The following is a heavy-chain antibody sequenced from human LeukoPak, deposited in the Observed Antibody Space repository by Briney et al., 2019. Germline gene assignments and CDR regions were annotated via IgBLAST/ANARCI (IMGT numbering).Heavy chain of an antibody. Sequence: RRSLRLSCAASGFTFSSYGMHWVRQAPGKGLEWVAVISYDGSNKYYADSVKGRFTISRDNSKNTLYLQMNSLRAEDTAVYYCAKDSYYYDSSGYYYQDYWGQGTLVTVSS. CDR2: ISYDGSNK. V-gene: IGHV3-30*18. CDR1: GFTFSSYG. CDR3: AKDSYYYDSSGYYYQDY. D-gene: IGHD3-22*01. J-gene: IGHJ4*02.